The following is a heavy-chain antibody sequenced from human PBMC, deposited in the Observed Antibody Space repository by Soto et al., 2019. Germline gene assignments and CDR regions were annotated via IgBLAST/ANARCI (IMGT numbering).Heavy chain of an antibody. J-gene: IGHJ5*02. V-gene: IGHV4-39*01. Sequence: SETLSLTCTVSGGSISSSSYYWGWIRQPPGKGLEWIGSIYYSGSTYYNPSLKSRVTISVDTSKNQFSLKLSSVTAADTAVYYCARPIGYCSGGSCYSGGNWFDPWGQGTLVTVSS. D-gene: IGHD2-15*01. CDR2: IYYSGST. CDR1: GGSISSSSYY. CDR3: ARPIGYCSGGSCYSGGNWFDP.